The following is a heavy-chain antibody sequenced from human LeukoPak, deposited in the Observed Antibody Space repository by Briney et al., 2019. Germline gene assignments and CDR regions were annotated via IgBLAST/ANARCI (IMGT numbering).Heavy chain of an antibody. CDR1: GGSISSGSYS. V-gene: IGHV4-30-2*01. D-gene: IGHD7-27*01. CDR2: IYPRGST. J-gene: IGHJ4*02. CDR3: ARFSPRAMGNYLDF. Sequence: SQTLSLTCAVSGGSISSGSYSWSWIRQPPGKGLEWIGYIYPRGSTHYNPSLKSRVILSLDKSANQFSLNLSSVTAADTAVYYCARFSPRAMGNYLDFWGQGTLVTVSS.